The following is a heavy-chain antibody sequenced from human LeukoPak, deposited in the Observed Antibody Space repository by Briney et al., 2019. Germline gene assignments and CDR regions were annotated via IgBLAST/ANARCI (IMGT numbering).Heavy chain of an antibody. CDR2: IYPGDSDT. CDR3: ASHTIAVAGDDAFDI. Sequence: GESLRISCKGSGYSFTSYWIGWVRQMPGKGLEWMGIIYPGDSDTRYTPSFQGQVTISADKSISTAYLQWSSLKASDTAMYYCASHTIAVAGDDAFDIWGQGTMACVSS. J-gene: IGHJ3*02. V-gene: IGHV5-51*01. D-gene: IGHD6-19*01. CDR1: GYSFTSYW.